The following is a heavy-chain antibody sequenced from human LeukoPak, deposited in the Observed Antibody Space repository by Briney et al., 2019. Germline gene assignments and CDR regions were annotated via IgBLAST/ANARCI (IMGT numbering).Heavy chain of an antibody. Sequence: GGSLRLSCAASGFTFNSYAMTWVRQAPGKGLEWVSHVIGSGGITYYADSVKGRFTIFRDNSKNTLYLQMNSLRADDTAVYYCAKTTAGNSSGRNPGWPVDYWGQGALVTVSS. CDR3: AKTTAGNSSGRNPGWPVDY. J-gene: IGHJ4*02. CDR1: GFTFNSYA. D-gene: IGHD6-19*01. CDR2: VIGSGGIT. V-gene: IGHV3-23*01.